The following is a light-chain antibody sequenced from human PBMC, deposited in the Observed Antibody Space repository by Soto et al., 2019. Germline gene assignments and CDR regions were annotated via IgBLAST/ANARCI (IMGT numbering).Light chain of an antibody. CDR1: SSDVGGYSY. J-gene: IGLJ1*01. CDR2: EVS. V-gene: IGLV2-14*01. Sequence: QSVLTQPAFVSGSPGQSITFSCTGTSSDVGGYSYVSWYQHPPGKAPKLMISEVSNRPSGVSNRFSGSKSGNTASLTISGLQAEDEADYYCSSYTSTSTRVFGTGTKVTVL. CDR3: SSYTSTSTRV.